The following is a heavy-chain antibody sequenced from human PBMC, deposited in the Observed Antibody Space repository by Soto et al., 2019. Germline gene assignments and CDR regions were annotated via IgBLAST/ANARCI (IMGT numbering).Heavy chain of an antibody. J-gene: IGHJ6*02. CDR1: GFVFSSYA. V-gene: IGHV3-30-3*01. CDR2: ISYDGSNK. Sequence: GGSLRLSCAASGFVFSSYAMHWVRQAPGKGLEWVAVISYDGSNKYDADSVKGRFTISRDNSRNTLYLQMNSLRPEDTSVYYCARGQGGSSNAHYGMDVWGQGTTVTVSS. D-gene: IGHD4-4*01. CDR3: ARGQGGSSNAHYGMDV.